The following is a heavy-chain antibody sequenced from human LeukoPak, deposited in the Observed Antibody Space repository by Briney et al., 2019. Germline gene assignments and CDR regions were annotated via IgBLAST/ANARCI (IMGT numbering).Heavy chain of an antibody. CDR3: ARMKAESGDANYLDY. Sequence: GGSLRLSCAASGFTFSSYAMSWVRQAPGKGLEWVARISYDGTNKYYADSVKGRFTISRDNSKNTVYLQMNSLRTEDTAVYYCARMKAESGDANYLDYWGQGTLVTVSS. V-gene: IGHV3-30*04. J-gene: IGHJ4*02. CDR1: GFTFSSYA. D-gene: IGHD1-1*01. CDR2: ISYDGTNK.